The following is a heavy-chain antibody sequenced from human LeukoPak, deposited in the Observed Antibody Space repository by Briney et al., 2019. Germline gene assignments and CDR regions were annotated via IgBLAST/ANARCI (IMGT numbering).Heavy chain of an antibody. V-gene: IGHV1-18*04. Sequence: ASVTVSCKASGYTFTNYGISWVRQAPGQGLEWMGWISAYNGNTNYAQKFQGRVTITTDTPTSTAYMELRSLRSDDTAVYYCARGRYSSSCPDFWGRGTLVTVSS. D-gene: IGHD6-13*01. CDR1: GYTFTNYG. CDR2: ISAYNGNT. CDR3: ARGRYSSSCPDF. J-gene: IGHJ4*02.